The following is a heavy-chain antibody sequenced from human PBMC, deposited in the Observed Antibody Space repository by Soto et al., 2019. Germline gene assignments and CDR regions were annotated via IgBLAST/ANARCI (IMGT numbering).Heavy chain of an antibody. V-gene: IGHV1-3*01. CDR1: GYTFTSYA. J-gene: IGHJ6*02. CDR3: ARVRLRYYYGMDV. D-gene: IGHD5-12*01. CDR2: INAGNGNT. Sequence: ASVKVSCKASGYTFTSYAMHWVRQAPGQRLEWMGWINAGNGNTKYSQKFQGRVTITRDTSTSTAYMELSSLRSEGTAVYYCARVRLRYYYGMDVWGQGXTVTVYS.